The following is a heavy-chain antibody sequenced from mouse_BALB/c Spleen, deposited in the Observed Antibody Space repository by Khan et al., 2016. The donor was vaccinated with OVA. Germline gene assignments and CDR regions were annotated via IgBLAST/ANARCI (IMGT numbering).Heavy chain of an antibody. D-gene: IGHD2-13*01. Sequence: EVQLQESGPGLVKPSQSLSLTCTVTGYSITSDYAWNWIRQFPGNKLEWMGYISSTVSTSYNPSLKSRIYITRDTSTNQFFLHLNSLTTEDTANFDCARSLFYGEANAMDYSGKGTSVTVSS. J-gene: IGHJ4*01. V-gene: IGHV3-2*02. CDR3: ARSLFYGEANAMDY. CDR2: ISSTVST. CDR1: GYSITSDYA.